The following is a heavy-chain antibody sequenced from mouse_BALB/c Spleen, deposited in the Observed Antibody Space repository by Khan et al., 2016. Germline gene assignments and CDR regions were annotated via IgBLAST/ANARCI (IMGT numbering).Heavy chain of an antibody. CDR1: GYTFTTYW. J-gene: IGHJ3*01. Sequence: QVQLQQSGAELSRPGASVKLSCKASGYTFTTYWMQWVKQRPGQGLEWIGAIYPGDGDTKYTQKFKDKATLTADKSSNTAYMQLSSLASEDSVVYYCASGLRGIAYWGQGTLVTVSA. CDR2: IYPGDGDT. V-gene: IGHV1-87*01. D-gene: IGHD1-1*01. CDR3: ASGLRGIAY.